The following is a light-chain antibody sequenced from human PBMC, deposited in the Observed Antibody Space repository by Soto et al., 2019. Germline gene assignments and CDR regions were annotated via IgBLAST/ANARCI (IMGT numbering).Light chain of an antibody. Sequence: DIQMTQSPSSVSASVGDRVTITCRASQSISSWLAWYQQKPGKAPKLLIYKASSLESGVPSRFSGSGSGTEFTLTICSLQPDDFATYYCQQYNSYRTFGQGTKVDIK. CDR3: QQYNSYRT. CDR1: QSISSW. J-gene: IGKJ1*01. CDR2: KAS. V-gene: IGKV1-5*03.